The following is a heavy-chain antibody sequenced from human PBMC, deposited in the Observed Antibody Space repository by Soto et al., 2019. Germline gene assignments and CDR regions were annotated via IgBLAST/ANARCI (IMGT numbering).Heavy chain of an antibody. J-gene: IGHJ5*02. CDR1: GYTLTELS. CDR3: ATDQGYRYRDGPNWFDP. Sequence: GASVKVSCKVSGYTLTELSMHWVRQAPGKGLEWMGGFDPEDGETIYAQKFQGRVTMTEDTSTDTAYMELSSLRSEDTAVYYCATDQGYRYRDGPNWFDPWGQGTLVTVSS. V-gene: IGHV1-24*01. D-gene: IGHD6-13*01. CDR2: FDPEDGET.